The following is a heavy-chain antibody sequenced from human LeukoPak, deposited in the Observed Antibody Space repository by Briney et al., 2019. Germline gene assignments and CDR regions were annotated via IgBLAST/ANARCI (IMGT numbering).Heavy chain of an antibody. CDR3: ARSDSSGYYYGGIDY. V-gene: IGHV3-7*01. Sequence: PGGSLRLSCAASGFTFSNYWMSWVRQAPGKGLEWVANIKQDGSEKYYVDSVKGRFTISRDNAKDSLYLQMNSLRAEDTAVYYCARSDSSGYYYGGIDYWGQGTLVTVSS. CDR2: IKQDGSEK. CDR1: GFTFSNYW. D-gene: IGHD3-22*01. J-gene: IGHJ4*02.